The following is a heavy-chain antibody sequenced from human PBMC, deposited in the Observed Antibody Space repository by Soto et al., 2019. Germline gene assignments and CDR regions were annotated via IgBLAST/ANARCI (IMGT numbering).Heavy chain of an antibody. CDR3: ARAPFAMVRGVIDYSYYYYMDV. D-gene: IGHD3-10*01. Sequence: GSLRLSCASSGFTFSSYWMHWVRQAPGKGLVWVSRINSDGSSTSYADSVKGRFTISRDNAKNTLYLQMNSLRAEDTAVYYCARAPFAMVRGVIDYSYYYYMDVWGKGTTVTVSS. J-gene: IGHJ6*03. CDR1: GFTFSSYW. CDR2: INSDGSST. V-gene: IGHV3-74*01.